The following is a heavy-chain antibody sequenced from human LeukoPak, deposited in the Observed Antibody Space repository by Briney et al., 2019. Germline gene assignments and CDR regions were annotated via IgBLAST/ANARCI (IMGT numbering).Heavy chain of an antibody. V-gene: IGHV4-39*01. CDR2: IYYSGST. CDR1: GGSISSSSYY. D-gene: IGHD3-16*02. Sequence: SETLSLTCTVSGGSISSSSYYWGWIRQPPGKGLEWIGSIYYSGSTYYNPSLKSRVTISVDTSKNQFSLKLSSVTAADTAVYYCARLSDDYVWGSYRLGWFDPWGQGTLVTVSS. CDR3: ARLSDDYVWGSYRLGWFDP. J-gene: IGHJ5*02.